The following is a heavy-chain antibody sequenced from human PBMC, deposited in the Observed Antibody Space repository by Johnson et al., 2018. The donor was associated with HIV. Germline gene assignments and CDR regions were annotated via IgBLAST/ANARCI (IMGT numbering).Heavy chain of an antibody. CDR1: GFIFDNYG. CDR3: ARVSRSSPAFDAFDI. V-gene: IGHV3-69-1*01. CDR2: ISGGGTT. D-gene: IGHD6-6*01. J-gene: IGHJ3*02. Sequence: VQLVESGGGLVRPGGSRRLSCAASGFIFDNYGMSWVRQAPGKGLEWVSTISGGGTTYYSDSAKGRFTISRDNAKNSLFLQMNSLRAEDTAVYYCARVSRSSPAFDAFDIWGQGTLVTVSS.